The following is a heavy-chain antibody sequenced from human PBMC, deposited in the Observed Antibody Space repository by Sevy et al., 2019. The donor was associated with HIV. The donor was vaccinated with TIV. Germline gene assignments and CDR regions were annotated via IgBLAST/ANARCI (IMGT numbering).Heavy chain of an antibody. V-gene: IGHV4-59*01. CDR1: GGSMSSFY. CDR3: ARDSGAYIPLFDS. Sequence: SETLSLTCTFSGGSMSSFYWNWIRQSPGKGLEWLGYVSHSGFTNYNPSLESRVTISVDTSKSQFSLKLKSVTAADTAVYYCARDSGAYIPLFDSWGLGTLVTVSS. J-gene: IGHJ4*02. D-gene: IGHD1-26*01. CDR2: VSHSGFT.